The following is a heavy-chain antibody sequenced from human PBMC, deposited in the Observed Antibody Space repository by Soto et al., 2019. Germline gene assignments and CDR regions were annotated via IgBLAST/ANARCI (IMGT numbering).Heavy chain of an antibody. J-gene: IGHJ4*02. Sequence: EVQLLESGGGLIQPGGSLRLSCAASGFTFSSYAMSWVRQVPGKGLEWVSALSGSGGSTYYADSVKGRFTISRDNSKNTLYLQMNSLRAEDTAVYYCAKDRVYYDSTGYYYENFDYWGQGTLVTVSS. CDR2: LSGSGGST. CDR1: GFTFSSYA. V-gene: IGHV3-23*01. D-gene: IGHD3-22*01. CDR3: AKDRVYYDSTGYYYENFDY.